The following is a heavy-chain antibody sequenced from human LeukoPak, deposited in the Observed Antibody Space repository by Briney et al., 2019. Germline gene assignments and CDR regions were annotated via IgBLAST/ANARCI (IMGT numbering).Heavy chain of an antibody. CDR3: ATGRTKWDLLNY. J-gene: IGHJ4*02. V-gene: IGHV1-24*01. Sequence: ASVKVSCKVSGYSLTELSLHWVRQAPGKGLEWMGGLDPADGEMIYTQMFQGRITMTEDSSTNTAYMEMSSLRSDDTAVYYCATGRTKWDLLNYWGQGTLVTVSS. D-gene: IGHD1-26*01. CDR1: GYSLTELS. CDR2: LDPADGEM.